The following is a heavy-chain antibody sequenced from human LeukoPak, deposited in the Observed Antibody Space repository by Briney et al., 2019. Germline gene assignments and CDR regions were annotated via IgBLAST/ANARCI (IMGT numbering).Heavy chain of an antibody. J-gene: IGHJ5*02. D-gene: IGHD2-2*01. CDR3: ARDQPESQLLYWFDP. CDR1: GGSLSSYY. CDR2: IYTSGST. Sequence: SETRSLTCTVSGGSLSSYYWSWIRQPAGKGLEWIGRIYTSGSTNYNPSLKSRVTMSVDTSKDQFSLKLSSVTAADTAVYYCARDQPESQLLYWFDPWGQGTLVTVSS. V-gene: IGHV4-4*07.